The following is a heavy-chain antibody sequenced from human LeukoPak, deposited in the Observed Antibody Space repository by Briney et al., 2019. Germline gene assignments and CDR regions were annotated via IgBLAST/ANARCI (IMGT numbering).Heavy chain of an antibody. CDR1: GHTFTDDH. CDR3: ARERFDGFDY. D-gene: IGHD3-9*01. V-gene: IGHV1-2*02. Sequence: ASVRVSCKTSGHTFTDDHLHWVRQAPGQGLEWMGWVNPNSGGTKYAQKFEGRVTITRDTSISTAYMELRRVTSDDTAVYYCARERFDGFDYWGQGTLVTVSS. J-gene: IGHJ4*02. CDR2: VNPNSGGT.